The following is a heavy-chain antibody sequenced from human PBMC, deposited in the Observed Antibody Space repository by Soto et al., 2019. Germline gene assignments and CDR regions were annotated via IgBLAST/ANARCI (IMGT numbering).Heavy chain of an antibody. CDR2: ISPYNGNT. J-gene: IGHJ5*02. CDR1: GYTFTSYG. Sequence: QVQLVQSGAEVKKPGASVKVSCKASGYTFTSYGVSWVRQAPGQGLEWMGWISPYNGNTEYAQKLQGRVTMTTDTSTSTAYMELRSLRSDDTAVDSCARYNPDPTRYSGTYYVWFDPWGQGTLVTVSS. V-gene: IGHV1-18*01. CDR3: ARYNPDPTRYSGTYYVWFDP. D-gene: IGHD1-26*01.